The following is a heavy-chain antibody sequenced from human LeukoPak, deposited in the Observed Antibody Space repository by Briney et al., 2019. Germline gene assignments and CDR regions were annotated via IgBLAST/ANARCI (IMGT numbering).Heavy chain of an antibody. Sequence: KTSETLSLTCTVSGGSISSGGYYWSWIRQHPGKGLEWIGYIYYSGNTYYNPSLKSRVTISVDTSKNQFSLKLSSVTAADTAVYYCAREQGAAFDIWGQGTMVTVSS. J-gene: IGHJ3*02. CDR2: IYYSGNT. D-gene: IGHD1-26*01. V-gene: IGHV4-31*03. CDR3: AREQGAAFDI. CDR1: GGSISSGGYY.